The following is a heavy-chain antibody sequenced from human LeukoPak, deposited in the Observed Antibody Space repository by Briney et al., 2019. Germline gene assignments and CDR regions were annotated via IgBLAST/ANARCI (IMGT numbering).Heavy chain of an antibody. V-gene: IGHV1-46*01. D-gene: IGHD3-9*01. CDR1: GYTFTSYY. Sequence: GASVKVSCKASGYTFTSYYMHWVRQAPGQGLEWMGIINPSGGSTSYAQKFQGRVTMTRDMPTSTVYMELSSLRSEDTAVYYCASSDFDWLSPDYWGQGTLVTVSS. J-gene: IGHJ4*02. CDR3: ASSDFDWLSPDY. CDR2: INPSGGST.